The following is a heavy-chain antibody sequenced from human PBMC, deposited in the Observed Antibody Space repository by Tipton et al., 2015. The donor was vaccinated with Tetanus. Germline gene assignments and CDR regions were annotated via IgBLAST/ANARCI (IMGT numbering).Heavy chain of an antibody. CDR2: IYYSGST. Sequence: TLSLTCTVSGGSTSSYYWSWIRQPPGKGLEWIGYIYYSGSTNYNPSLKSRVTISVDTSKNQFSLKLSSVTAADTAVYYCARVQDWFDPWGQGTLVTVSS. V-gene: IGHV4-59*01. J-gene: IGHJ5*02. CDR3: ARVQDWFDP. CDR1: GGSTSSYY. D-gene: IGHD4-11*01.